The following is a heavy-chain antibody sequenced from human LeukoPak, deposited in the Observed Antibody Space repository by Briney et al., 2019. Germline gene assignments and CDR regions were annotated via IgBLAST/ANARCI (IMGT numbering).Heavy chain of an antibody. J-gene: IGHJ4*02. CDR3: ARVSQFITMPPRGGY. CDR2: INSDGSST. V-gene: IGHV3-74*03. CDR1: GFTFSSYW. Sequence: RGSLRLSCAASGFTFSSYWMHWVRQVPGKGLVWVSRINSDGSSTTYADSVKGRFTISRDNAKNTLYLQMNSLRAEDTAVYYCARVSQFITMPPRGGYWGQGTQVTVSS. D-gene: IGHD3-10*01.